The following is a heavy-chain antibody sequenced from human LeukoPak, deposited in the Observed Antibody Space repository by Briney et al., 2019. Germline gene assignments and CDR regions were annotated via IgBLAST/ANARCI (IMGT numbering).Heavy chain of an antibody. Sequence: GESLKISCKGSGYSFTSYWIGWVRQMPGKGLEWMGIIYPGDSDTRYSPSFQGQVTISADKSISTAYLQWSSLKASDTAMYYCADPRNYDYGDYGDAFDIWGQGTMVTVSS. J-gene: IGHJ3*02. CDR3: ADPRNYDYGDYGDAFDI. D-gene: IGHD4-17*01. CDR1: GYSFTSYW. CDR2: IYPGDSDT. V-gene: IGHV5-51*01.